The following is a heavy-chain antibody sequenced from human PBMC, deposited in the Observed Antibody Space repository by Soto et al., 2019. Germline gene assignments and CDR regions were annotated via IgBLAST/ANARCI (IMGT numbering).Heavy chain of an antibody. CDR1: GYTFTRYD. CDR2: MNPNSGNT. CDR3: QRGATLYCTYGVCPMSDYHYMDV. D-gene: IGHD2-8*01. V-gene: IGHV1-8*01. Sequence: SVKASFKASGYTFTRYDYHRERQAPGQAHRWMGWMNPNSGNTGYAQKFQARVTMTRNTSISTAYMEQSSRTSEDTAVYYCQRGATLYCTYGVCPMSDYHYMDVGGKQPTLT. J-gene: IGHJ6*03.